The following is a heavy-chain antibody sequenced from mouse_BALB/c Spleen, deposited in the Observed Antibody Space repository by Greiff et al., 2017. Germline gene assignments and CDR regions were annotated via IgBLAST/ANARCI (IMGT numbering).Heavy chain of an antibody. J-gene: IGHJ3*01. Sequence: EVKLMESGGGLVQPGGSLKLSCAASGFTFSSYTMSWVRQTPEKRLEWVAYISNGGGSTYYPDTVKGRFTISRDNAKNTLYLQMSSLKSEDTAMYYCATLGFAYWGQGTLVTVSA. D-gene: IGHD4-1*01. CDR3: ATLGFAY. V-gene: IGHV5-12-2*01. CDR1: GFTFSSYT. CDR2: ISNGGGST.